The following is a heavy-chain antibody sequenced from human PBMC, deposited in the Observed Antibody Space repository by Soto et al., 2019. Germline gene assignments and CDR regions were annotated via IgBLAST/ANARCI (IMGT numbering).Heavy chain of an antibody. J-gene: IGHJ4*02. Sequence: GGSLRLSCAASGFTFSNAWMSWVRQAPGKGLEWVGRIKSKTDGGTTDYAAPVKGRFTISRDDSKNTLYLQMNSLKTEDTAVYYCTTDTFYSSGWYDYWGQGTLVTVSS. CDR3: TTDTFYSSGWYDY. V-gene: IGHV3-15*01. CDR1: GFTFSNAW. CDR2: IKSKTDGGTT. D-gene: IGHD6-19*01.